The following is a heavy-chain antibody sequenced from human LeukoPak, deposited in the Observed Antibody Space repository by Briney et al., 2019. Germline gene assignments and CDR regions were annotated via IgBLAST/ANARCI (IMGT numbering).Heavy chain of an antibody. Sequence: KPSETLSLTCTVSGGSISSTSYYWGWIRQPPGKGLEWIGTVYYSGTSYYNPSLKSRHTISVDTSKNQFSLNLSSVTAADTAVYYCTCGYYSRGDYWGQGALVTVSS. V-gene: IGHV4-39*01. J-gene: IGHJ4*02. CDR2: VYYSGTS. CDR3: TCGYYSRGDY. CDR1: GGSISSTSYY. D-gene: IGHD3-22*01.